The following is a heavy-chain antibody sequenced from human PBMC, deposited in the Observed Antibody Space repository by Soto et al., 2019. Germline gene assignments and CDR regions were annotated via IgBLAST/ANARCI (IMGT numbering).Heavy chain of an antibody. D-gene: IGHD6-13*01. CDR2: ISAYNGNT. Sequence: ASVKVSCKASGYTFTSYGISWVRQAPGQGLEWMGWISAYNGNTNYAQKLQGRVTMTPDTSTSTAYMELRSLRSDDTAVYYCARVIAAAGTDWIDPWGQGTLVTVSS. CDR1: GYTFTSYG. V-gene: IGHV1-18*01. CDR3: ARVIAAAGTDWIDP. J-gene: IGHJ5*02.